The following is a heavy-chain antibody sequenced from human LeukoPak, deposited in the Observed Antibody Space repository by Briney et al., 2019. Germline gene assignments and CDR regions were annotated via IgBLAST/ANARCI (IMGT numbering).Heavy chain of an antibody. CDR1: GGSISSYY. CDR3: ARSHDSSAYYYPWDLYFDY. J-gene: IGHJ4*02. CDR2: IYYSGST. Sequence: SETLSLTCTVSGGSISSYYWSWIRQPPGKGLEWIGYIYYSGSTNYNPSLKSRVTISVDTSKNQFSLKLSSVTAADTAVYYCARSHDSSAYYYPWDLYFDYWGQGTLVTVSS. D-gene: IGHD3-22*01. V-gene: IGHV4-59*01.